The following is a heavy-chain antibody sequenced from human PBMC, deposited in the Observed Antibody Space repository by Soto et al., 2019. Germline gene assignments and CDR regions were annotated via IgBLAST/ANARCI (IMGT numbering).Heavy chain of an antibody. V-gene: IGHV1-69*13. D-gene: IGHD3-22*01. CDR3: ATERRQSSGYRSSYDY. CDR2: IVPIFGTA. Sequence: SVKFSCKASRGTFSNYLISWVRQAPGQGLEWMGGIVPIFGTANYAQKFQGRVTITADESTSTAYMYLNSLRSEDTAVYYCATERRQSSGYRSSYDYWGQGTLVTVSS. CDR1: RGTFSNYL. J-gene: IGHJ4*02.